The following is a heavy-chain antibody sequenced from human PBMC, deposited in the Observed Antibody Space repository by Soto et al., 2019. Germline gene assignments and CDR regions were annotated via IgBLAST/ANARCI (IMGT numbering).Heavy chain of an antibody. D-gene: IGHD2-8*01. V-gene: IGHV3-30*18. CDR1: GFTFSSYG. CDR2: ISYDGSNK. Sequence: GGSLRLSCAASGFTFSSYGMHWVRQAPGKGLEWVAVISYDGSNKYYADSVKGRFTISRDNSKNTLYLQMNSLRAEDTAVYYCAKSGTNGVCYSCYSYYGMDVWGQGTSVTVSS. CDR3: AKSGTNGVCYSCYSYYGMDV. J-gene: IGHJ6*02.